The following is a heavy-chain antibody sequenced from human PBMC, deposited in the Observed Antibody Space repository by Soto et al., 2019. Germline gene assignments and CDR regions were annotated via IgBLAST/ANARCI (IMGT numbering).Heavy chain of an antibody. CDR2: IYYSGST. CDR1: GGSISSYY. Sequence: SETLSLTCTVSGGSISSYYWSWIRQPPGKGLEWIGYIYYSGSTYYNPSLKSRVTISVDTSKNQFSLKLSSVTAADTAVYYCARDSRTHESAFDIWGQGTMVTVSS. CDR3: ARDSRTHESAFDI. V-gene: IGHV4-59*12. J-gene: IGHJ3*02. D-gene: IGHD2-2*01.